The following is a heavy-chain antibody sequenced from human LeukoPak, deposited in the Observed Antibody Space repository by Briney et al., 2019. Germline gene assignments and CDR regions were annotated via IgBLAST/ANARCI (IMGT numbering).Heavy chain of an antibody. Sequence: GGSLRLSCAVSGFTFDDYAMHWVRQAPGKGLEWVSLISGDGGSTYYADSAKGRFTISRDNSKNSLYLQMNSLRTEDTALYYCAKAVYDFWSGYYTDYWGQGTLVTVSS. D-gene: IGHD3-3*01. CDR1: GFTFDDYA. J-gene: IGHJ4*02. CDR2: ISGDGGST. CDR3: AKAVYDFWSGYYTDY. V-gene: IGHV3-43*02.